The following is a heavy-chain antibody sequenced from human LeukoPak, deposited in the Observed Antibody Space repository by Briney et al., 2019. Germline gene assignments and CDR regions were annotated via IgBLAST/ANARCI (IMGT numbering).Heavy chain of an antibody. Sequence: SETLSLTCTVSGGSISSYYWSWILQPPGKGVEWIGYIYYSGSTNYNPSLKSRVTISVDTSKNQFSLKLSSVTAADTAVYYCATNKGAAFDIWGQGTMVTVSS. CDR3: ATNKGAAFDI. CDR2: IYYSGST. CDR1: GGSISSYY. D-gene: IGHD1/OR15-1a*01. J-gene: IGHJ3*02. V-gene: IGHV4-59*12.